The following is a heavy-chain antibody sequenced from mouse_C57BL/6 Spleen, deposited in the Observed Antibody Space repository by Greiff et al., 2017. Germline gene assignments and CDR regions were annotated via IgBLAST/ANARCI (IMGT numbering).Heavy chain of an antibody. D-gene: IGHD2-1*01. Sequence: QVQLQQSGAELVRPGASVTLSCKASGYTFTDYEMHWVKQTPVHGLEWIGAIDPETGGTAYNQKFKGKAILTADKSSSTAYMELRSLTSEDSAVYYCTRYCNYPYAMDYWGQGTSVTVSS. V-gene: IGHV1-15*01. J-gene: IGHJ4*01. CDR1: GYTFTDYE. CDR2: IDPETGGT. CDR3: TRYCNYPYAMDY.